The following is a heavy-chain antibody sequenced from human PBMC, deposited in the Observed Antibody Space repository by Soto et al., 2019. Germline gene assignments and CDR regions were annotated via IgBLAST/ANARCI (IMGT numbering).Heavy chain of an antibody. J-gene: IGHJ5*02. D-gene: IGHD3-10*02. V-gene: IGHV2-5*01. CDR2: IYWNDDK. CDR1: GFSLSTSGVG. CDR3: AHRLAYGYYYVPWLDP. Sequence: QITLKESGPTLVKPTQTLTLTCTFSGFSLSTSGVGVGWIRQPPGKALEWLALIYWNDDKRYSPSLKSRLTITKDTSKNQVVLTMTNMDPVDTATYYCAHRLAYGYYYVPWLDPWGQGTLVTVSS.